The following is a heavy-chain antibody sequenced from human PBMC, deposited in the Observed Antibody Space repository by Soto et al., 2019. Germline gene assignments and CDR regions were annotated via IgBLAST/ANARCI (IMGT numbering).Heavy chain of an antibody. J-gene: IGHJ4*02. CDR1: GGSISSYY. V-gene: IGHV4-59*01. CDR2: IYYSGST. CDR3: ARVHCSGGSCYSEGLYYFDY. D-gene: IGHD2-15*01. Sequence: SETLSLTCTVSGGSISSYYWSWIRQPPGKGLEWIGYIYYSGSTNYNPSLKSRVTISVDTSKNQFSLKLSSVTAADTAVYYCARVHCSGGSCYSEGLYYFDYWGQGTLVTVSS.